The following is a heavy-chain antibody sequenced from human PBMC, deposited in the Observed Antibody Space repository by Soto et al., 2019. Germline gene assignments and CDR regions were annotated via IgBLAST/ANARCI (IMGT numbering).Heavy chain of an antibody. Sequence: SETLSLTCTVSGGSISSYYWSWIRQPPGKGLEWIGYIYYSGRTNYNPSLKSRVTISVDTSKNQFSLKLSSVTAADTAVYYCARVTTLVTGFDYWGQGTLVTVSS. CDR3: ARVTTLVTGFDY. J-gene: IGHJ4*02. CDR2: IYYSGRT. V-gene: IGHV4-59*01. D-gene: IGHD1-1*01. CDR1: GGSISSYY.